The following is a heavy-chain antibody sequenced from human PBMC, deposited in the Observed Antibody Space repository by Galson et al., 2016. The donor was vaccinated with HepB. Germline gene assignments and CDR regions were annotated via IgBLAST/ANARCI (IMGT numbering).Heavy chain of an antibody. D-gene: IGHD5-12*01. J-gene: IGHJ4*02. Sequence: QSGAEVKEPGESLRISCEGSGYTFTDYWITWARQKPGKGLEWLGKIDPRDSSTKYSPSLQGQVIISADKSISTAYLQWNSLKASDTAIYYCARHGLGISGYGPFDYWGQGTLVTVSS. CDR1: GYTFTDYW. CDR2: IDPRDSST. CDR3: ARHGLGISGYGPFDY. V-gene: IGHV5-10-1*01.